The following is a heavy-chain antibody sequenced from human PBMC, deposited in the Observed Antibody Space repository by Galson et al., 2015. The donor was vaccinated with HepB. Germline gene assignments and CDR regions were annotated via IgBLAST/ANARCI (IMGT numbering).Heavy chain of an antibody. V-gene: IGHV3-43*01. CDR3: AKAHYYDSSGSYYYYYGMDV. J-gene: IGHJ6*02. CDR2: ISWDGGST. D-gene: IGHD3-22*01. CDR1: GFTFDDYT. Sequence: SLRLSCAASGFTFDDYTMHWVRQAPGKGLEWVSLISWDGGSTYYADSVRGRFTISRDNSKNSLYLQMNSLRTEDTALYYCAKAHYYDSSGSYYYYYGMDVWGQGTTVTVSS.